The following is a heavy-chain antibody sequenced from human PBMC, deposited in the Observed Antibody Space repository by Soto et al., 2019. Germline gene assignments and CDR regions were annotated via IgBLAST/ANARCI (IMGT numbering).Heavy chain of an antibody. J-gene: IGHJ4*02. CDR2: IYWDDDK. V-gene: IGHV2-5*02. D-gene: IGHD6-6*01. CDR3: ARLSSSAARPHYFDY. Sequence: QITLKESGPTLVKPTQTLTLTCTFSGFSLSTSGVGVGWIRQPPGKALEWLALIYWDDDKRYSPSLKSRLTITKDPSKNQVVLTMTNMDPVDTATYYCARLSSSAARPHYFDYSGQGTLVTLTS. CDR1: GFSLSTSGVG.